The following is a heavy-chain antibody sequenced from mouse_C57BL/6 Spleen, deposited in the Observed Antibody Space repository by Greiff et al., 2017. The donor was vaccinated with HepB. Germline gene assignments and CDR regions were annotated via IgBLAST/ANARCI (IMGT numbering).Heavy chain of an antibody. CDR1: GFNIKDYY. CDR2: IDPEDGDT. J-gene: IGHJ1*03. V-gene: IGHV14-1*01. Sequence: EVQLQQSGAELVRPGASVKLSCTASGFNIKDYYMHWVKQRPEQGLEWIGRIDPEDGDTEYAPKFQGKATMTADTSSTTAYLQLSSLTSEDTAVYYCTTPITTVVATRYFDVWGTGTTVTVSS. D-gene: IGHD1-1*01. CDR3: TTPITTVVATRYFDV.